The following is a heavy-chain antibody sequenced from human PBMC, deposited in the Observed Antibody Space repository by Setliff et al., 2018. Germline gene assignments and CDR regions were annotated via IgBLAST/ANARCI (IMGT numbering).Heavy chain of an antibody. D-gene: IGHD6-19*01. Sequence: GESLKISCKGSGYSFTSYWIGWVRQMPGKGLEWMGIIYPGDSDTSYSPSFQGQVTISADKSISTAYLQWSSLKASDTAMYYCARQAVAGNDAFDIWGQGTMVTVAS. CDR3: ARQAVAGNDAFDI. J-gene: IGHJ3*02. CDR1: GYSFTSYW. CDR2: IYPGDSDT. V-gene: IGHV5-51*01.